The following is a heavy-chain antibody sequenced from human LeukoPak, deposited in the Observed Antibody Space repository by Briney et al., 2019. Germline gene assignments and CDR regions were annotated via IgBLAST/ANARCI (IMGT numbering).Heavy chain of an antibody. J-gene: IGHJ5*02. CDR1: GGSISSYY. V-gene: IGHV4-59*08. CDR2: IYYSGST. Sequence: SETLSLTCTVSGGSISSYYWSWIRQPPGKGLEWIAYIYYSGSTDYNPSLKSRVTISVDTSKNQFSLKLSSVTAADTAVYYCARGTTVTTSFDPWGQGTLVTVSS. CDR3: ARGTTVTTSFDP. D-gene: IGHD4-17*01.